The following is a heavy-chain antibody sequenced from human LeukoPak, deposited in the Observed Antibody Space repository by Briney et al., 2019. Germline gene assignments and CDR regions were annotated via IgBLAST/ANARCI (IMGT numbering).Heavy chain of an antibody. CDR1: GFTFDDCA. Sequence: PGGSLRLSCAASGFTFDDCAMHWVRQTPGKGLEWVSGISWNSINVGYADSVKGRFTISRDNAEKTLYLRMNSLRPEDTALYYCVKVLLGDLSPSPFDYWGQGPLVPVPS. D-gene: IGHD3-16*01. J-gene: IGHJ4*02. V-gene: IGHV3-9*01. CDR2: ISWNSINV. CDR3: VKVLLGDLSPSPFDY.